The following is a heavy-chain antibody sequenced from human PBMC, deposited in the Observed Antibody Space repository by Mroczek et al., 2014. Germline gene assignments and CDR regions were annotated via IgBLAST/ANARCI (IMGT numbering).Heavy chain of an antibody. V-gene: IGHV4-39*01. Sequence: QVQLQESGPGLVKPSETLSLTCTVSGGSISSSSYYWGWIRQPPGKGLEWIGSIYYSGSTYYNPSLKSRVTISVDTSKNQFSLKLSSVTAADTAVYYCARHYIVGXPPLGYWGQGTLVTVSS. J-gene: IGHJ4*02. D-gene: IGHD1-26*01. CDR1: GGSISSSSYY. CDR3: ARHYIVGXPPLGY. CDR2: IYYSGST.